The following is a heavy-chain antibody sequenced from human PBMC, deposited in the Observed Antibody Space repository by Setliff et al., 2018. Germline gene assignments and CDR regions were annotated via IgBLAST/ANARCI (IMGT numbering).Heavy chain of an antibody. V-gene: IGHV4-61*09. CDR2: IYTSWST. CDR1: GDSISSRRNY. Sequence: SETLSLACTVSGDSISSRRNYWGWFRQPAGKELEWIGQIYTSWSTNYNPSLKSRVTISLDTSKNQFSLSLTSVTAEDTAAYYCARMSGFQYIDVWDKGTTVTVSS. CDR3: ARMSGFQYIDV. J-gene: IGHJ6*03. D-gene: IGHD3-3*01.